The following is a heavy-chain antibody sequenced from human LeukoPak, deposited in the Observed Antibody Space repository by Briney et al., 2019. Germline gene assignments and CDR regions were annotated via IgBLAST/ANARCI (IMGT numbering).Heavy chain of an antibody. CDR1: GGSISSSSYY. J-gene: IGHJ3*02. CDR3: ARREGGRYRLGAFDI. CDR2: ISYSGST. Sequence: SETLSLTCTVSGGSISSSSYYWGWIRQPPGKGLEWIGIISYSGSTYYNPSLKSRVTVSVDTSKTQFSLKLSSVTAADTAVYYCARREGGRYRLGAFDIWGQGTMVTVSS. D-gene: IGHD1-26*01. V-gene: IGHV4-39*01.